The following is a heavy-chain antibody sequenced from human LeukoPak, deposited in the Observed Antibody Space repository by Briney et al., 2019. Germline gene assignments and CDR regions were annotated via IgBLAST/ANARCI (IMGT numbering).Heavy chain of an antibody. J-gene: IGHJ6*02. CDR2: IWYDGSNK. Sequence: GSLRLSCAASGFTLSSYGMHWVRQAPGKGLEWVAVIWYDGSNKYYADSVKGRFTISRDNSKNTLYLQMNSLRAEDTAVYYCARAAEGYGMDVWGQGTTVTVSS. CDR3: ARAAEGYGMDV. V-gene: IGHV3-33*01. CDR1: GFTLSSYG.